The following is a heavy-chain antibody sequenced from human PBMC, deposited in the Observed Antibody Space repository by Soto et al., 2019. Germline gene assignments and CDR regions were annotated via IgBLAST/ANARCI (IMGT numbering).Heavy chain of an antibody. CDR2: IYPEDSEV. Sequence: ESLKISCKGFGYSFSSYWIGWVRQMPGKGLEWMGFIYPEDSEVAYSPSFQGQVTISADKSTSTAYLKWSSLKASDTAMYYCARHMGTGNPYYFSCGLDVWGQGTTVTVSS. J-gene: IGHJ6*02. D-gene: IGHD7-27*01. CDR1: GYSFSSYW. V-gene: IGHV5-51*01. CDR3: ARHMGTGNPYYFSCGLDV.